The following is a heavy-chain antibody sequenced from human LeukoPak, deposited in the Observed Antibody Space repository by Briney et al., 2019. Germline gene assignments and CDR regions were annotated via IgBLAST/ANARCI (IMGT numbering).Heavy chain of an antibody. CDR1: GFTFSSYW. J-gene: IGHJ4*02. D-gene: IGHD3-3*01. CDR3: ATAYYDFWSGYW. V-gene: IGHV3-7*01. CDR2: IKQDGSEK. Sequence: GGSLRLSCAASGFTFSSYWMSWVRQAPGKGLEGGANIKQDGSEKDYVDSVKGRFTISRENDKNSLYLQMSSLSGEDTGVYDCATAYYDFWSGYWWGQGTLVTVSS.